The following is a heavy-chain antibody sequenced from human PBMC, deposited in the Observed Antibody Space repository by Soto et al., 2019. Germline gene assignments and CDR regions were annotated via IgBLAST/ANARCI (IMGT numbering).Heavy chain of an antibody. CDR1: GYIFINYC. CDR3: ARDEVPAANWLDR. J-gene: IGHJ5*02. Sequence: ASVEVSCKASGYIFINYCITWVLQAPGQGLEWMGWISGYNGNTKYVDKLQGRVTMTTDTSTTTAYMELRSLRSDDTAVYYCARDEVPAANWLDRWGQGTLVTVSS. CDR2: ISGYNGNT. V-gene: IGHV1-18*01. D-gene: IGHD2-2*01.